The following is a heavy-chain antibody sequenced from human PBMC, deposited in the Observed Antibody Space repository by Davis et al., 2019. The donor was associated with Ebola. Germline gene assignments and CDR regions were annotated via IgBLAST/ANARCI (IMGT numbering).Heavy chain of an antibody. V-gene: IGHV1-2*02. CDR2: INPNSGGT. CDR1: GYTFTSYG. Sequence: ASVKVSCKASGYTFTSYGISWVRQAPGQGLEWMGWINPNSGGTNYAQKFQGRVTMTRDTSISTAYMELSRLRSDDTAVYYCARDLSGGFDYWGQGILVTVSS. D-gene: IGHD3-10*01. CDR3: ARDLSGGFDY. J-gene: IGHJ4*02.